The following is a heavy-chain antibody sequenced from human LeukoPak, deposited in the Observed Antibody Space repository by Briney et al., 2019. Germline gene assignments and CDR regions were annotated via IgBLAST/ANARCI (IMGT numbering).Heavy chain of an antibody. D-gene: IGHD6-13*01. J-gene: IGHJ6*03. CDR2: VHKGGTP. Sequence: GGSLRLSCAASGFTVSSTYMTWVRQAPGKGLEWVSLVHKGGTPDDADSVKGRFTISRDNPKNTVFLQMNSLRVEDTAVYYCARLSSSWYDAFYYYYMDVWGKGTTVTVSS. CDR3: ARLSSSWYDAFYYYYMDV. V-gene: IGHV3-53*01. CDR1: GFTVSSTY.